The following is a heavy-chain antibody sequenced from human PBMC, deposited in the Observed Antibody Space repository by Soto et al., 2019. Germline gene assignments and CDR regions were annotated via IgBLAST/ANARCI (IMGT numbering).Heavy chain of an antibody. CDR3: AKDHAREQFVRGENWFDS. D-gene: IGHD6-6*01. CDR1: GFTISNYA. Sequence: EMQLLESGGGLVQPGASLRLSCSASGFTISNYAMSWARQAPGKGLEWVSTISGSGVRTYYADAVKDRFTISRDNSKNTLDLQMNSLRAEDTAIYYCAKDHAREQFVRGENWFDSWGQGTLVTVSS. CDR2: ISGSGVRT. V-gene: IGHV3-23*01. J-gene: IGHJ5*01.